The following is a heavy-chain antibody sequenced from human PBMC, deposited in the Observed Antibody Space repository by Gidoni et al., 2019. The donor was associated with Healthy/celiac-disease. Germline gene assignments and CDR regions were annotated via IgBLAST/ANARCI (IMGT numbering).Heavy chain of an antibody. J-gene: IGHJ6*02. V-gene: IGHV4-59*01. CDR1: GGSISSYY. CDR2: IYYSGST. Sequence: QVQLQESGPGLVKPSETLSLTCTVPGGSISSYYWSWIRQPPGKGLEWIGYIYYSGSTNYNPSLKSRVTISVDTSKNQFSLKLSSVTAADTAVYYCARGRWLQSPLYYYYGMDVWGQGTTVTVSS. CDR3: ARGRWLQSPLYYYYGMDV. D-gene: IGHD5-12*01.